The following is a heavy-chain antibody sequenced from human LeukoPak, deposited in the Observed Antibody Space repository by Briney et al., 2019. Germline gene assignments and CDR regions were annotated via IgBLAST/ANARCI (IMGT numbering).Heavy chain of an antibody. Sequence: SETLSLTCTVCGRSISSYYWSWMRQPAGKGLEWIGRIYTSGSTNYNPSLKSRVTMSVDTSKNQFSLKPRSVTAADTAVYYCASATYYYGSGSYDHFDYGGQGTLVTVSS. D-gene: IGHD3-10*01. J-gene: IGHJ4*02. V-gene: IGHV4-4*07. CDR3: ASATYYYGSGSYDHFDY. CDR2: IYTSGST. CDR1: GRSISSYY.